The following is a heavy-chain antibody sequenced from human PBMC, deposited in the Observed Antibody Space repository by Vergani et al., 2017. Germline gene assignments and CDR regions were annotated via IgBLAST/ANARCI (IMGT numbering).Heavy chain of an antibody. CDR2: ISSSSSYT. Sequence: QVQLVESGGGLVKPGGSLRLSCAASGFTFSDYYMSWIRQAPGKGLEWVSYISSSSSYTNYADSVKGRFTISRDNAKNSLYLQMNSLRAEDTAVYYCARVXRGITMVRGVDTYYFDYWGQGTLVTVSS. CDR3: ARVXRGITMVRGVDTYYFDY. D-gene: IGHD3-10*01. V-gene: IGHV3-11*06. J-gene: IGHJ4*02. CDR1: GFTFSDYY.